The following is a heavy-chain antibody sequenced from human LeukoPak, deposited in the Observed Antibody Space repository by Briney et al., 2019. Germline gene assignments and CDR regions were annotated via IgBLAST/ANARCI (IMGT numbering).Heavy chain of an antibody. CDR3: ARAGGYYEDAFDI. CDR1: GGSISSCY. CDR2: IYYSGST. J-gene: IGHJ3*02. Sequence: SETLSLTCTVSGGSISSCYWSWIRQPPGKGLEWIGYIYYSGSTNYNPSLKSRVTISVDTSKNQFSLKLSSVTAADTAVYYCARAGGYYEDAFDIWGQGTMVTVSS. D-gene: IGHD3-22*01. V-gene: IGHV4-59*01.